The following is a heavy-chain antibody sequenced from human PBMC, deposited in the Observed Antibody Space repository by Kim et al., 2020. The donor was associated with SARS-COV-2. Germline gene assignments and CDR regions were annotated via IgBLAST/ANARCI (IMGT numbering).Heavy chain of an antibody. V-gene: IGHV4-34*01. CDR3: ARAFPQLRYFDWLLFDAFDI. J-gene: IGHJ3*02. Sequence: RVTISVDTSKNQFSLKLSSVTAADTAVYYCARAFPQLRYFDWLLFDAFDIWGQGTMVTVSS. D-gene: IGHD3-9*01.